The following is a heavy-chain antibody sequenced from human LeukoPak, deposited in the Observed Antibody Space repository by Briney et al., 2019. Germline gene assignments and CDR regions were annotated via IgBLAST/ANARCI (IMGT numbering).Heavy chain of an antibody. V-gene: IGHV3-48*03. CDR3: ALLAVASDFDY. J-gene: IGHJ4*02. CDR1: GFMFRSFE. D-gene: IGHD6-19*01. CDR2: ISSGATTM. Sequence: PGGSLRLSCAASGFMFRSFEMYWVRQAPGKGLEWIAYISSGATTMYYADPVKGRFTISRDDAKNSLFLQMKSLRAEDTAVYYCALLAVASDFDYWGQGALVTVSS.